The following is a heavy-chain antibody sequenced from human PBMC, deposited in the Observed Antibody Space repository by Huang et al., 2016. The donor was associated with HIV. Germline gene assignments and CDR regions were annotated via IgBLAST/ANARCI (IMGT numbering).Heavy chain of an antibody. CDR3: ARCSLDTGMVLGL. J-gene: IGHJ4*02. CDR1: GYGFTDYA. V-gene: IGHV1-3*01. CDR2: INGGSGNT. Sequence: QVQLVQSGAEVKKPGASVKISCKGSGYGFTDYAMHWVRQAPGQGLEWMGWINGGSGNTDYSRKFKGRVTITRDTSATTAYLELSSLSSEDTAVYYCARCSLDTGMVLGLWGQGALVTVSP. D-gene: IGHD2-8*01.